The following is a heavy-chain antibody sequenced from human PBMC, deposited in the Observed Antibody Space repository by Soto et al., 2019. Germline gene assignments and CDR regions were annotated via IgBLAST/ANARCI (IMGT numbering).Heavy chain of an antibody. CDR3: ARSYFDCLFWGRGWFDP. CDR1: CVSISRSGYS. Sequence: SETPSLTCAISCVSISRSGYSWGWLRQTPGKGLERIGYIYHSVSTNYNPSPKRRVTISVDTTKNQFSLTLSSVTAADTAVYYWARSYFDCLFWGRGWFDPWGQGTLVTVSS. V-gene: IGHV4-30-2*01. D-gene: IGHD3-9*01. CDR2: IYHSVST. J-gene: IGHJ5*02.